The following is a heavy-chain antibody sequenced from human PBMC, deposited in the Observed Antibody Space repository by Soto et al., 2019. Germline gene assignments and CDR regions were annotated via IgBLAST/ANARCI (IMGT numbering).Heavy chain of an antibody. CDR1: GFSLSTTGVG. CDR3: AHRSSISLFDY. CDR2: IYWVDNK. D-gene: IGHD3-3*02. Sequence: QITLKESGPTLVQPTQTLTLTCAFSGFSLSTTGVGVGWIRQPPGKALEWLVVIYWVDNKRYSPSLKTRLTITKDTSKNQVVLTMANMDPVDTATYYCAHRSSISLFDYWGQGALVTVSS. V-gene: IGHV2-5*02. J-gene: IGHJ4*02.